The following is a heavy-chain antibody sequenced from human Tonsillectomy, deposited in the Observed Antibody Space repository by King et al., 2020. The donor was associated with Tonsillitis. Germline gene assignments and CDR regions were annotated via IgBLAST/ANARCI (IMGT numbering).Heavy chain of an antibody. J-gene: IGHJ6*02. CDR2: INPNSGGT. CDR1: GYTFTGYY. V-gene: IGHV1-2*02. CDR3: ARGQPPKAVAGLYYYYYGMDV. Sequence: VQLEESGAEVKKPGASVKVSCKASGYTFTGYYMHWVRQAPGQGLEWMGWINPNSGGTNYAQKFQGRVTMTRDASISTAYMELSRLTSDDTAVYYCARGQPPKAVAGLYYYYYGMDVWGQGTTVTVSS. D-gene: IGHD6-19*01.